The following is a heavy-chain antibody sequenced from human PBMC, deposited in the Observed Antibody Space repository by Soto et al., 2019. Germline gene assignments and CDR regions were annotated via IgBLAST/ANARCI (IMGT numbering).Heavy chain of an antibody. Sequence: GGSLRLSCAASGFTFSDYYMNWIRQAPGKGLEWVSYISRSSNYTNYADSVKGRFTISRDNAKNSVYLQMNSLRAEDTAVYYCARERRYDSSAYSLFDDWGQGTLVTVSS. D-gene: IGHD3-22*01. CDR3: ARERRYDSSAYSLFDD. J-gene: IGHJ4*02. CDR1: GFTFSDYY. V-gene: IGHV3-11*05. CDR2: ISRSSNYT.